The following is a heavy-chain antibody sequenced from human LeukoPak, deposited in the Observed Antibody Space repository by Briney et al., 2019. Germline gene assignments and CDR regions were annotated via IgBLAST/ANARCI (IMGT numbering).Heavy chain of an antibody. J-gene: IGHJ6*03. Sequence: SVKLSCKASGVTFSSYAMSWVRQAPGQGLEWMGGIIPIVGITNYAENFQGRFTISTDKSKSTAYLELNSLRAEDTAVYYCASIGVTCYYAFDYYYYYMDVWGKGTPVTVSS. CDR2: IIPIVGIT. CDR3: ASIGVTCYYAFDYYYYYMDV. D-gene: IGHD3-9*01. CDR1: GVTFSSYA. V-gene: IGHV1-69*10.